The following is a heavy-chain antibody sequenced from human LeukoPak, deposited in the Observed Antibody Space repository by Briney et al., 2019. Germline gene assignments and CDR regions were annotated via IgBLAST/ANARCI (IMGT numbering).Heavy chain of an antibody. CDR1: GYIFTTYW. Sequence: GESLKISCKGSGYIFTTYWIAWVRQMPGKGLEWMGIIYPGDSGTRYSPSFQGQVTISADKSISTAYLQWSSLKASDTAMYYCARRRPPSFGVFESGYMDVWGKGTTVTVSS. CDR2: IYPGDSGT. D-gene: IGHD3-3*01. V-gene: IGHV5-51*01. CDR3: ARRRPPSFGVFESGYMDV. J-gene: IGHJ6*03.